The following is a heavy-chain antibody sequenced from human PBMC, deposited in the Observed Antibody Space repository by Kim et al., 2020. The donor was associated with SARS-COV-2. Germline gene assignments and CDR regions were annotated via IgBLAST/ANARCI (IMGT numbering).Heavy chain of an antibody. CDR3: ARDFSGGSCYGPGCGYYYYGLDV. D-gene: IGHD2-15*01. CDR1: GFTFSSYS. Sequence: GGSLRLSCAASGFTFSSYSMKWVRQAPGKGLEWVSSISSSSSYIYYADSVKGRFTISRDNAKNSLYLQMNSLRAEDTAVYYCARDFSGGSCYGPGCGYYYYGLDVWGQGTTVTVSS. CDR2: ISSSSSYI. V-gene: IGHV3-21*01. J-gene: IGHJ6*02.